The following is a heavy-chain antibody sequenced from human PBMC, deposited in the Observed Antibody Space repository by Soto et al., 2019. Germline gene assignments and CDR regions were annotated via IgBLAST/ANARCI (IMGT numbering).Heavy chain of an antibody. CDR2: IWYDGSNK. Sequence: QVQLVESGGGVVQPGRSLRLSCAASGFTFSSYGMHWVRQAPGKGLEWVAVIWYDGSNKYYADSVKGRFTISRDNSKNTLYLQMNSRRAEDTAVYYWARAHDPYYDYVWGSMDVWGQGTTVTVSS. CDR1: GFTFSSYG. V-gene: IGHV3-33*01. D-gene: IGHD3-16*01. J-gene: IGHJ6*02. CDR3: ARAHDPYYDYVWGSMDV.